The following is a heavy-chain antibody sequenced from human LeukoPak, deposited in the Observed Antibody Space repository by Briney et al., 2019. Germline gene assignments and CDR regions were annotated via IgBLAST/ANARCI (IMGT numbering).Heavy chain of an antibody. CDR3: ARSELLWFGELLNDAFDI. CDR1: GGSHSNYY. D-gene: IGHD3-10*01. J-gene: IGHJ3*02. V-gene: IGHV4-59*01. CDR2: LYNIGST. Sequence: SETLSLTCTVSGGSHSNYYWSWIRQPPGKGLEWIGFLYNIGSTNYNPSLRGRVTISVDKPKNQLSLKLGSVTAADTAVYYCARSELLWFGELLNDAFDIWGQGTMVTVSS.